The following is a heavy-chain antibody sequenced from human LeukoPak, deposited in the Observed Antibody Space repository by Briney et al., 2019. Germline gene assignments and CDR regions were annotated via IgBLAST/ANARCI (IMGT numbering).Heavy chain of an antibody. J-gene: IGHJ4*02. CDR2: IVGSSST. V-gene: IGHV3-21*01. Sequence: GGSLRLSCAASGFTFSNFAMTWVRQAPGKGLEWVSSIVGSSSTYYADSVKGRFTIARDNAKNSLYLQMNSLRAEDTAVYYCAAGTGCDYWGQGTLVTVSS. CDR3: AAGTGCDY. CDR1: GFTFSNFA. D-gene: IGHD6-13*01.